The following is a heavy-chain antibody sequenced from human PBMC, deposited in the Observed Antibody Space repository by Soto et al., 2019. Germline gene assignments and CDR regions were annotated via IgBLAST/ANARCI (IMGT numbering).Heavy chain of an antibody. CDR2: ISSSGRAI. D-gene: IGHD2-2*01. V-gene: IGHV3-48*03. CDR1: GFTFSSFE. Sequence: GGSLRLSCAASGFTFSSFEMNWVRQAPGKGLEWVSYISSSGRAIHYADSVKGRLTISRDNAKNSLYLQMNSLGAEDTAVYYCARAGYCSTTSCSYYGMDVWGQGTKGTVPS. J-gene: IGHJ6*02. CDR3: ARAGYCSTTSCSYYGMDV.